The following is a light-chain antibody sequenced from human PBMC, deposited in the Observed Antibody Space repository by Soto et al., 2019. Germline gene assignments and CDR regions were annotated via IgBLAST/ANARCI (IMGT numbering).Light chain of an antibody. CDR2: DTS. CDR3: LLTYSGFYV. J-gene: IGLJ1*01. V-gene: IGLV7-46*01. CDR1: IGPISSEQW. Sequence: QAVVTQEPSLTVSPGGTVTLTCGSSIGPISSEQWPYWFQQKPGQAPRPLIYDTSNKHSWTPARFSGSLLGGKAALTLSGSQPDDEADYYCLLTYSGFYVFGTGTKLTVL.